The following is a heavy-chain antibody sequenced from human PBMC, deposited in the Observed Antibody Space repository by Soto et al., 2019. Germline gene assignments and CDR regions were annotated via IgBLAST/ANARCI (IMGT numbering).Heavy chain of an antibody. V-gene: IGHV1-69*08. CDR2: IIPIRGIA. J-gene: IGHJ3*02. CDR1: GGTFSSYT. Sequence: QVQLVQSGAEVKKPGSSVKVSCKASGGTFSSYTISWVRQAPGQGLEWMXXIIPIRGIANYAQKFQGRVTITADKSTSTAYMELSSLRSEDTAVYYCARDTGYCSGGSHLCAFDIWGQGTMVTVSS. D-gene: IGHD2-15*01. CDR3: ARDTGYCSGGSHLCAFDI.